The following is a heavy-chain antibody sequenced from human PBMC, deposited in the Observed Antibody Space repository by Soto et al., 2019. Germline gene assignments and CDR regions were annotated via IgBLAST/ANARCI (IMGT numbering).Heavy chain of an antibody. J-gene: IGHJ4*02. D-gene: IGHD6-13*01. CDR2: IYHTGSP. Sequence: QVQLQESGPGLVKPSQTLSLTCAVSGGSISSGDYYWNWIRQSPGKGLEWIGYIYHTGSPYYNPSLERRVTISLDTSRNQISLKLGSVTAADTAMYYCARETTAGTKGLEDWGQGTLVIVSS. V-gene: IGHV4-30-4*01. CDR1: GGSISSGDYY. CDR3: ARETTAGTKGLED.